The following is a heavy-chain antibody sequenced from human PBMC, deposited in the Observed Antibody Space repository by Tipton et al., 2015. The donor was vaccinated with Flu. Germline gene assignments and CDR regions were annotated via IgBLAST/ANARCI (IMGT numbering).Heavy chain of an antibody. CDR1: GDSIRSSNYY. CDR3: ARRDYSNYVSEPKNWFDP. Sequence: TLSLTCGVSGDSIRSSNYYWGWIRQPPGKGLEWIGNTFHSGNTYLNPSLKSRVTMSIDTSKNQFSLKLSSVTASDTAVYYCARRDYSNYVSEPKNWFDPWGRGALVTVPS. J-gene: IGHJ5*02. V-gene: IGHV4-39*07. CDR2: TFHSGNT. D-gene: IGHD4-11*01.